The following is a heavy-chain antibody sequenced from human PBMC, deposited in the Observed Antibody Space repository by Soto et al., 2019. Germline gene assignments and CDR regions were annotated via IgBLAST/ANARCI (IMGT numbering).Heavy chain of an antibody. V-gene: IGHV4-31*03. D-gene: IGHD6-19*01. J-gene: IGHJ4*02. CDR1: NGSISTNGHY. CDR2: IYYTGKS. Sequence: QVQLQESGPELVKSSQTLSLTCTVSNGSISTNGHYWTWIRQRPGKGLEWIAYIYYTGKSYYNPSLKSRLTISIDSSKNQLSLTLRSVTAADTAVYYCAREQWGFDSWGQGTLVTVS. CDR3: AREQWGFDS.